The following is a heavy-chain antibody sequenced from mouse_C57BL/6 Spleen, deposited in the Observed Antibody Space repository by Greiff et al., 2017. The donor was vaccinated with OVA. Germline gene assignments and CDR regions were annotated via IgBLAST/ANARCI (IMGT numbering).Heavy chain of an antibody. D-gene: IGHD1-1*01. CDR2: IYPGDGDT. CDR1: GYAFSSYW. V-gene: IGHV1-80*01. CDR3: ARTTVYAMDY. J-gene: IGHJ4*01. Sequence: VKLMESGAELVKPGASVKISCKASGYAFSSYWMNWVKQRPGKGLEWIGQIYPGDGDTNYNGKFKGKATLTADKSSSTAYMQLSSLTSEDSAVYFCARTTVYAMDYWGQGTSVTVSS.